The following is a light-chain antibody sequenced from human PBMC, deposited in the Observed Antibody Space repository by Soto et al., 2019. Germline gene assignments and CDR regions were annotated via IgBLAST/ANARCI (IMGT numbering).Light chain of an antibody. J-gene: IGKJ4*01. CDR3: QQYDNLPLT. CDR1: QSLNIW. Sequence: DIQMTQSPTTLSASVGDRVTITCRASQSLNIWLAWYQQKPGKTPKLLIYDASNLETGVPSRFSGSGSGTDFTFTISRLQPEDIATYYCQQYDNLPLTFGGGTKVDIK. CDR2: DAS. V-gene: IGKV1-33*01.